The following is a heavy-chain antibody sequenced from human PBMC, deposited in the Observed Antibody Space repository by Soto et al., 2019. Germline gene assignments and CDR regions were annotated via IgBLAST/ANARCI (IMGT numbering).Heavy chain of an antibody. CDR2: IYHSGST. CDR3: AAGGGLPRYY. Sequence: QLQLQESGSGLVKPSQTLSLTCAVSGGSISSGGYSWSWIRQPPGKGLEWIGYIYHSGSTYYNPSPKSRVTISVDRSKNQVSLKLSSLTAADTAVYYCAAGGGLPRYYWGQGTLVTVSS. J-gene: IGHJ4*02. D-gene: IGHD5-12*01. CDR1: GGSISSGGYS. V-gene: IGHV4-30-2*01.